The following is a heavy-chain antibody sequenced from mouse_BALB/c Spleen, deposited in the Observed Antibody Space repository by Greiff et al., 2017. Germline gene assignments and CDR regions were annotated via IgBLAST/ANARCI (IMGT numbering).Heavy chain of an antibody. V-gene: IGHV5-6-5*01. Sequence: EVQGVESGGGLVKPGGSLKLSCAASGFTFSSYAMSWVRQTPEKRLEWVASISSGGSTYYPDSVKGRFTISRDNARNILYLQMSSLRSEDTAMYYCARGILLQSLLRLWYFDVWGAGTTVTVSS. CDR1: GFTFSSYA. D-gene: IGHD1-2*01. CDR2: ISSGGST. J-gene: IGHJ1*01. CDR3: ARGILLQSLLRLWYFDV.